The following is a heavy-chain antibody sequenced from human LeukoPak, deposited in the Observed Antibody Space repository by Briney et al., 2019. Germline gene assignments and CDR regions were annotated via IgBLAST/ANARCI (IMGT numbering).Heavy chain of an antibody. D-gene: IGHD6-13*01. Sequence: GGSLRLSCAASAFTFSSYAMHWVRQAPGKGLEWVALISSDGSNKYYADSVRGRFTISRDNSKNALFLQVNSLRAEDTAVYYCARTYSSSWYKGGSLDYWGQGTLVTVSS. CDR2: ISSDGSNK. CDR1: AFTFSSYA. V-gene: IGHV3-30*03. J-gene: IGHJ4*02. CDR3: ARTYSSSWYKGGSLDY.